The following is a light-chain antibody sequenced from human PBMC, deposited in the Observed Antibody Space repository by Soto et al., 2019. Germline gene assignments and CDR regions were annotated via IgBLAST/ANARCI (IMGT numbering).Light chain of an antibody. CDR1: SSDVGGYNY. J-gene: IGLJ3*02. Sequence: QSVLTQPPSASGSPGQSVTISCTGTSSDVGGYNYVSWYQQHPGKAPKLMIYEVSKRPSGVPDRFSGSKSGNTASLTVSGLQAEDEADYYCSSYAGINFWVFGGGTKLTVL. V-gene: IGLV2-8*01. CDR2: EVS. CDR3: SSYAGINFWV.